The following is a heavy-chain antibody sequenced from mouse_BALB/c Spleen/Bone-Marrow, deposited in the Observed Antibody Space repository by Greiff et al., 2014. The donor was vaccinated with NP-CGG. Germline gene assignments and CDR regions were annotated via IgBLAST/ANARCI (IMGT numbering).Heavy chain of an antibody. CDR2: ISDGGSYT. V-gene: IGHV5-4*02. CDR1: GFTFSDYY. D-gene: IGHD2-3*01. CDR3: ARGPHDDDIDY. J-gene: IGHJ4*01. Sequence: DVMLVESGGGLVKPGGSLKLSCAASGFTFSDYYMYWVRQTPEKRLEWVATISDGGSYTYYPDSVKGRFTISRDNVKNNLYLQMSSLKSEDTVMYYCARGPHDDDIDYWGQGTSVTVSS.